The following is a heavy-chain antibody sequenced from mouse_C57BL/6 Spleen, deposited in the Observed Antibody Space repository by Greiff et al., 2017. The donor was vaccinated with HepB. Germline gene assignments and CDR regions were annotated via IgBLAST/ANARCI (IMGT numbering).Heavy chain of an antibody. CDR2: ISSGGSYT. V-gene: IGHV5-6*01. J-gene: IGHJ3*01. CDR1: GFTFSSYG. CDR3: ARHEDYYGGSFAY. D-gene: IGHD1-1*01. Sequence: EVQVVESGGDLVKPGGSLKLSCAASGFTFSSYGMSWVRQTPDKRLEWVATISSGGSYTYYPDSVKGRFTISRDNAKNTLYLQMSSLKSEDTAMYYCARHEDYYGGSFAYWGQGTLVTVSA.